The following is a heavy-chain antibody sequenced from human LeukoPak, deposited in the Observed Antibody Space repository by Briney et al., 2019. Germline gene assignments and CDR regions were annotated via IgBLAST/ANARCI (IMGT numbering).Heavy chain of an antibody. CDR1: GYTFTSYY. J-gene: IGHJ5*02. CDR2: INPSAGST. CDR3: ATVLSPLYGSGNSNWFDP. Sequence: ASVKVSCKASGYTFTSYYMHWVRQAPGQGLEWMGIINPSAGSTTYAQKFQGRVTMTEDTSTDTAYMELSSLRSEDTAVYYCATVLSPLYGSGNSNWFDPWGQGTLVTVSS. D-gene: IGHD3-10*01. V-gene: IGHV1-46*01.